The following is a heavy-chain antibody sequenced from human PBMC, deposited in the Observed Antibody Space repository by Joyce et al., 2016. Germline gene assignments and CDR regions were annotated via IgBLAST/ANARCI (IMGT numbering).Heavy chain of an antibody. Sequence: QVQLVESGGGVVQPVRSLRLSCAASGFTFSSYGMHWVRQAPGKGREGVANIWYDGNNKYYADSVKGRFTISRDNPKNTLYLQMNSLRTEDTARYYCAKGNGIRGIRADFWGQGTLIIVSS. CDR1: GFTFSSYG. J-gene: IGHJ4*02. CDR2: IWYDGNNK. V-gene: IGHV3-33*03. D-gene: IGHD3-10*01. CDR3: AKGNGIRGIRADF.